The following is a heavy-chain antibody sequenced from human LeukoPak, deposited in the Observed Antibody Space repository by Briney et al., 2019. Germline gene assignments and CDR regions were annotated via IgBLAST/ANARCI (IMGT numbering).Heavy chain of an antibody. V-gene: IGHV4-61*01. CDR3: ARGFGDWGLSWFDP. J-gene: IGHJ5*02. CDR2: IYYSGSA. D-gene: IGHD3-10*01. Sequence: TSETLSLTCTVSGGSVSSGSYYWSWIRKPPGKGLEWIEYIYYSGSAKYDPSLKSRVTISVDTFKNQFSLRLTSVTAADTAVYYCARGFGDWGLSWFDPWGQGTLVIVSS. CDR1: GGSVSSGSYY.